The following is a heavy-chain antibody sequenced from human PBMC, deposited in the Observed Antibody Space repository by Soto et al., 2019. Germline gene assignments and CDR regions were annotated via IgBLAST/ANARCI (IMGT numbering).Heavy chain of an antibody. D-gene: IGHD3-10*01. Sequence: GESLKISCAASGFTVSSNYMSWVRQGPGKGLEWVSVIYSGGSTYYADSVKGRFTISRDNSKNTMYLQMNSLRAEDTAVYYCARALSHGSGDAFDIWGQGTMVTVSS. V-gene: IGHV3-53*01. J-gene: IGHJ3*02. CDR1: GFTVSSNY. CDR3: ARALSHGSGDAFDI. CDR2: IYSGGST.